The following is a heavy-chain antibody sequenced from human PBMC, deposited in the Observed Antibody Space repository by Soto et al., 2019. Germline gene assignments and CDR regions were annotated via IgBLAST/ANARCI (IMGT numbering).Heavy chain of an antibody. CDR3: ARDLGWAFDS. CDR1: GFTFSTFS. D-gene: IGHD6-19*01. Sequence: EVQLVESGGGSVQPGGSLRLSCAASGFTFSTFSMNWVRQAPGRGLEWISYISGGGRPISYADSVKGRFTISRDNAKKSLYLQMDRLTDEDTAVYYCARDLGWAFDSWGQGTLVTVSS. V-gene: IGHV3-48*02. J-gene: IGHJ4*02. CDR2: ISGGGRPI.